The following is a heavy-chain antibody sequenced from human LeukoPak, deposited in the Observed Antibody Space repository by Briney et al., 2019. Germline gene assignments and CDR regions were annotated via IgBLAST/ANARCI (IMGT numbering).Heavy chain of an antibody. CDR3: ARWNYAFDS. V-gene: IGHV3-7*01. CDR2: MNQHGTAT. Sequence: GGSLTLSCAASFTFSTYYMGWVRQAPGKGLEWVAHMNQHGTATSYVNSVTGRFTISRDNAKNSLHLQMNSLSVEDTAVYYCARWNYAFDSWGQGTLVTVSS. J-gene: IGHJ4*02. D-gene: IGHD1-7*01. CDR1: FTFSTYY.